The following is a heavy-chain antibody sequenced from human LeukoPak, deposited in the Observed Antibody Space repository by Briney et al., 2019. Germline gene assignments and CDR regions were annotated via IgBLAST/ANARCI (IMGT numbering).Heavy chain of an antibody. V-gene: IGHV3-30-3*01. J-gene: IGHJ4*02. D-gene: IGHD3-10*01. CDR3: ARDAGHYGSGSYTGY. Sequence: GRSLRLSCAASGFTFSSYAMHWVRQAPGKGLEWVAVISYDGSNKYYADSVKGRFTISRDNSKNTLYLQMNSLRAEDTAVYYCARDAGHYGSGSYTGYWGQGTLVTVSS. CDR2: ISYDGSNK. CDR1: GFTFSSYA.